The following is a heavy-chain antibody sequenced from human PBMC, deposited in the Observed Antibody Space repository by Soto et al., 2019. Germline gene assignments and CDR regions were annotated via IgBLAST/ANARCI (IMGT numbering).Heavy chain of an antibody. CDR1: GASISSSNW. V-gene: IGHV4-4*02. CDR3: ARAAQAQPLPD. J-gene: IGHJ4*02. Sequence: PSETLSLTCVVSGASISSSNWWSWVRQPPGKGLEWVGDIYHSGSTNYNPSFKSRVTISVDKSKNQFSLKLSSVTAADTAVYYCARAAQAQPLPDWGQGTLVPVSS. CDR2: IYHSGST. D-gene: IGHD6-13*01.